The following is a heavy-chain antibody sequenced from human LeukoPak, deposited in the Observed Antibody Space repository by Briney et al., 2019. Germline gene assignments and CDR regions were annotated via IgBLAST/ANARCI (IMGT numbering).Heavy chain of an antibody. CDR2: ISGSDEST. Sequence: GGSLRLSCAASGFTFTKFAMSWVRQAPGKGLEWISAISGSDESTYYADSVKGRFTISRDNSKNTVYLQMNSLRVEDTAVYYCARAPDDYGDWYYLDYWGQGTLVTVSS. J-gene: IGHJ4*02. V-gene: IGHV3-23*01. CDR3: ARAPDDYGDWYYLDY. D-gene: IGHD4-17*01. CDR1: GFTFTKFA.